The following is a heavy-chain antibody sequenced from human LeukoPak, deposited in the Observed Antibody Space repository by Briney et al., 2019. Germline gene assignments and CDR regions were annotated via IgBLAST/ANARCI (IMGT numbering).Heavy chain of an antibody. D-gene: IGHD5-24*01. V-gene: IGHV3-33*01. CDR3: ARDSQRWGNFDS. CDR1: GFTFSSYG. Sequence: GGSLRLSCAASGFTFSSYGMHWVRQAPGKGLEWVAVIWYDGSNKYYADSVKGRFTISKDSSKNTLYLQMNSLRAEDTAVYYCARDSQRWGNFDSWGQGTLVSVSS. CDR2: IWYDGSNK. J-gene: IGHJ4*02.